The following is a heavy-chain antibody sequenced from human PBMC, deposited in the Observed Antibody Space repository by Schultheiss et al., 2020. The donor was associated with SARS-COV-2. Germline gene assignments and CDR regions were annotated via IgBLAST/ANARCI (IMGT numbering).Heavy chain of an antibody. CDR1: GGSISSYY. CDR2: IYYSGST. Sequence: SETLSLTCTVSGGSISSYYWSWIRQPPGKGLEWIGYIYYSGSTNYNPSLKSRVTISVDTSKNQFSLKLSSVTAADTAVYYCARGAPDAGSSSGMLDYWGQGTLVTVSS. D-gene: IGHD6-6*01. J-gene: IGHJ4*02. V-gene: IGHV4-59*01. CDR3: ARGAPDAGSSSGMLDY.